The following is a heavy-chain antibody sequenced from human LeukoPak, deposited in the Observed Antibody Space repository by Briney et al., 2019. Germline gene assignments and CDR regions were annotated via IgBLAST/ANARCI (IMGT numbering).Heavy chain of an antibody. D-gene: IGHD5-12*01. CDR3: ARADGRLATDIDY. CDR1: GGSIRSYY. J-gene: IGHJ4*02. Sequence: SETLSLTCTVSGGSIRSYYWSWIRQPPGKGLEWIGYISHSGSTSYNPSLKSRVTISVDTSKNQFSLRLSSVTAADTAVYYCARADGRLATDIDYWGQGTLVTVSP. CDR2: ISHSGST. V-gene: IGHV4-59*01.